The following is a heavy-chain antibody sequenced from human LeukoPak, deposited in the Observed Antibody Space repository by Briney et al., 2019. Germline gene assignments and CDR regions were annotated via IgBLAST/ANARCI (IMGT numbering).Heavy chain of an antibody. J-gene: IGHJ4*02. CDR2: IRYDGSNK. CDR1: GFIFSSYA. Sequence: PGGSLRLSCAASGFIFSSYAIHWVRQAPGKGLEWVADIRYDGSNKNYADSVKGRFTISRDNSKNTLYLQMNSLRGEDTAVYYCAKEGEHLALDYWGQGTLVTVSS. V-gene: IGHV3-30*02. D-gene: IGHD1-26*01. CDR3: AKEGEHLALDY.